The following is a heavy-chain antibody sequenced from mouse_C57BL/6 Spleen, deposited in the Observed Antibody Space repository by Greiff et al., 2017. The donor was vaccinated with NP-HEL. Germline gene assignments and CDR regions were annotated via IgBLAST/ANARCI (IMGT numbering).Heavy chain of an antibody. J-gene: IGHJ2*01. V-gene: IGHV2-2*01. CDR2: IWSGGST. Sequence: QVQLKESGPGLVQPSQCLSITCTVSGFSFTSYGVHWVRQSPGQGLEWLGVIWSGGSTDNNAAVISRLSISKDNSKGQVFFKRNSLQADDTAIYYCARKNLGGFDYWGQGTTLTVSS. CDR1: GFSFTSYG. D-gene: IGHD3-1*01. CDR3: ARKNLGGFDY.